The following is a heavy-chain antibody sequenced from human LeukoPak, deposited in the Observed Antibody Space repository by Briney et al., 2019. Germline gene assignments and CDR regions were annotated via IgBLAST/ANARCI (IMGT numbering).Heavy chain of an antibody. CDR1: GFTFSSYA. D-gene: IGHD3-10*01. CDR2: IGGIGVAT. Sequence: GGSLRLSCEASGFTFSSYAMSWVRQAPGKGLEWVSSIGGIGVATYYADSVKGRFTISRDNSKNTLYLQMNSLRAEDTAVYYCAREFDYYGSGPFDYWGQGTLVTVSS. J-gene: IGHJ4*02. CDR3: AREFDYYGSGPFDY. V-gene: IGHV3-23*01.